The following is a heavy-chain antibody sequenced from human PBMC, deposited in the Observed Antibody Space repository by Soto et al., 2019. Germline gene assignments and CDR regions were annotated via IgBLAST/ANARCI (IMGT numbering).Heavy chain of an antibody. CDR2: INPKSGGT. CDR1: GYTFTGYC. CDR3: ARGHSTDCSNGVCSFFYNHEMDV. V-gene: IGHV1-2*04. D-gene: IGHD2-8*01. Sequence: ASVKVSCKASGYTFTGYCMHWVRQAPGQGLEWLGRINPKSGGTSTAQKFQGWVTMTRDRSISTVYMELTRLRSDDTAVYFCARGHSTDCSNGVCSFFYNHEMDVWGQGTTVTVSS. J-gene: IGHJ6*02.